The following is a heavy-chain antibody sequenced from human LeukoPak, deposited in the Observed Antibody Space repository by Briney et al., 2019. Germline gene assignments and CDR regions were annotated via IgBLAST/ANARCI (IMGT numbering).Heavy chain of an antibody. CDR3: ARGGLMVYAVRVQNDVFDI. D-gene: IGHD2-8*01. J-gene: IGHJ3*02. CDR1: GGSFSGYY. V-gene: IGHV4-34*01. CDR2: INHSGST. Sequence: SETLSLTCAVYGGSFSGYYWSWIRQPPGKGLEWIGEINHSGSTNYNPSLKSRVIISVDTSKNQFSLKLSSVTAADTAVYYCARGGLMVYAVRVQNDVFDIWGQGTMVTVSS.